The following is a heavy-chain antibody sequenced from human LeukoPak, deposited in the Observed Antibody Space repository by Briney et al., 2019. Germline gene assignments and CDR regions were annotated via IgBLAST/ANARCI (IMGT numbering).Heavy chain of an antibody. D-gene: IGHD2-8*01. Sequence: GASVKVSCKASGHTFTSYHMHWVRQAPGQGLEWMGWINPNSGGTNYAQKFQGRVTMTRDTSISTAYMELSRLRSDDTAVYYCARDAEEYCTNGVCYYFDYWGQGTLVTVSS. CDR3: ARDAEEYCTNGVCYYFDY. CDR1: GHTFTSYH. CDR2: INPNSGGT. J-gene: IGHJ4*02. V-gene: IGHV1-2*02.